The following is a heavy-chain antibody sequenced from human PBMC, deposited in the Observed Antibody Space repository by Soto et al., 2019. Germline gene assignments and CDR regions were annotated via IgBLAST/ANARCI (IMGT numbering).Heavy chain of an antibody. D-gene: IGHD3-22*01. CDR3: EVVDSTGNWCDP. CDR2: MYYSGTT. V-gene: IGHV4-39*01. Sequence: QLQLQESGPGLVKPSETLSLTCTVSGGSISSSDFYWGWLRQPPGKGLDFIGSMYYSGTTVYNPPLKNRITISVDTSRNQFYLKLISVTAADTAVYYCEVVDSTGNWCDPWGQGALVTVSS. J-gene: IGHJ5*02. CDR1: GGSISSSDFY.